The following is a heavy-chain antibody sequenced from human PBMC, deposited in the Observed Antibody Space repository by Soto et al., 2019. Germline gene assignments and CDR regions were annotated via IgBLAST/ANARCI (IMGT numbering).Heavy chain of an antibody. J-gene: IGHJ4*02. Sequence: QLQLQESGSGLVKPSQTLSLTCGVSGGSISSGGYSWSWIRQPPGKGLEWIGYIYQSGSTYYNPSLKSRVTISADRAKNQFSVKLCSVTAADTAVYYCARAHTGNDVFDYWGQGTLVTVSS. D-gene: IGHD1-1*01. V-gene: IGHV4-30-2*01. CDR1: GGSISSGGYS. CDR2: IYQSGST. CDR3: ARAHTGNDVFDY.